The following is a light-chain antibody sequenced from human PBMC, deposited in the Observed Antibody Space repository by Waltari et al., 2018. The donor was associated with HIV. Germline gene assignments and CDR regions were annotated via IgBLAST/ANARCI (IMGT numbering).Light chain of an antibody. V-gene: IGLV2-14*03. J-gene: IGLJ1*01. CDR2: DIT. CDR3: ASYTVANTYV. Sequence: QSALTQPASVSGSAGQSITISCTGSSSDIGGYNSVSWYQHRPEKAPKLIIYDITHRPSGVAPRFAAPQSGNTASLTSSGLQSEDEAIYYCASYTVANTYVFGSGTEVTVL. CDR1: SSDIGGYNS.